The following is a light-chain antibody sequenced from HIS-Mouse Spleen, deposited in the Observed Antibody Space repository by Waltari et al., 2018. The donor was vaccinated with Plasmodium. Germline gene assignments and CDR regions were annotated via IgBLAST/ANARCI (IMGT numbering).Light chain of an antibody. CDR3: YSTDSSGNHRV. V-gene: IGLV3-10*01. Sequence: SYELTQPPSVSVSPGQTARITCSGDALPKKYAYWYQQKSGQAPVLGIYADSKRPAGIPERFPGSSSGTMATLTISGAQVEDEADYYCYSTDSSGNHRVFGGGTKLTVL. J-gene: IGLJ3*02. CDR2: ADS. CDR1: ALPKKY.